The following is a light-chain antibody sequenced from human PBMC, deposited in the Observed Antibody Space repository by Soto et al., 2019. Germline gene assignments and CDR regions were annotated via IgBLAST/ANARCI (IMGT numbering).Light chain of an antibody. CDR1: QSISFY. CDR3: QQRSNWPT. V-gene: IGKV3-11*01. CDR2: AAS. Sequence: GQRDTHSCRASQSISFYPTWYQHTPAQAPILLNYAASNRTTGIPARISGSGYKTDITLTISSLAPEDVADYYCQQRSNWPTFGQGTLLEIK. J-gene: IGKJ5*01.